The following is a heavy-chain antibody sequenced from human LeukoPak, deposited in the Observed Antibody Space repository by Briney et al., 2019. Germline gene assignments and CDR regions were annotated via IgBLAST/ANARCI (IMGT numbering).Heavy chain of an antibody. CDR1: GGSISSSSAY. V-gene: IGHV4-39*01. D-gene: IGHD5-18*01. J-gene: IGHJ4*02. Sequence: TSETLSLTCTVSGGSISSSSAYWGWIRQPPGKGLEWIGSIYYSKNTYYNPSLKSRVTISADTSKNQFSLTLGSVSATDTAVYYCVSPRGFSYGYFDYWAREPWSPSPQ. CDR3: VSPRGFSYGYFDY. CDR2: IYYSKNT.